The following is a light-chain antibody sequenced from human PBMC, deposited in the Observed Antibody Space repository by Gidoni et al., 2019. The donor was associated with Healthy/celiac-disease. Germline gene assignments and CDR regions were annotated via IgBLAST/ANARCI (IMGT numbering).Light chain of an antibody. J-gene: IGKJ2*04. CDR3: QQSYSTPRCS. CDR2: AAS. Sequence: DIPMTQSPSSLSASVGDRVTITCRASQSISSYLNWYQQKPGKAPKLLIYAASSLQSGVRSRFSGSGSGTDFTLTISSLQPEDVATYYCQQSYSTPRCSFXQXTKLEIK. CDR1: QSISSY. V-gene: IGKV1-39*01.